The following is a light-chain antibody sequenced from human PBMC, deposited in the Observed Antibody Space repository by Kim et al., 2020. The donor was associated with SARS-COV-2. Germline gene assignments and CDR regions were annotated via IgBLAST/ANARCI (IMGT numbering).Light chain of an antibody. CDR3: QQSYSTPLT. CDR1: QSISSY. V-gene: IGKV1-39*01. CDR2: AAS. Sequence: ASGGDRVTINCQASQSISSYLNWYQQKPGKAPKLLIYAASSLQSGVPSRFSGSGSGTDFTLTISSLQPEDFATYYCQQSYSTPLTFGGGTKVDIK. J-gene: IGKJ4*01.